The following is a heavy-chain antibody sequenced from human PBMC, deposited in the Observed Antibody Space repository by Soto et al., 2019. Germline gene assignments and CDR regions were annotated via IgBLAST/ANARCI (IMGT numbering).Heavy chain of an antibody. V-gene: IGHV4-59*01. CDR2: IYYSGST. D-gene: IGHD3-3*01. J-gene: IGHJ4*02. CDR1: CGSISSYY. CDR3: ARGHDFWSGYCLDY. Sequence: SETLSLTCTVSCGSISSYYWSWIRQPPGKGLEWIGYIYYSGSTNYNPSLKSRVTISVDTSKNQFSLKLSSVTAADTAVYYCARGHDFWSGYCLDYWGQGTLVTVSS.